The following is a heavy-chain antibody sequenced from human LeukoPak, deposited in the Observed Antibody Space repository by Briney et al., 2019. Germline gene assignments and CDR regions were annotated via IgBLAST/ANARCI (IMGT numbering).Heavy chain of an antibody. V-gene: IGHV1-2*02. CDR3: ARDYDYGDYAHAFDI. Sequence: EASVKVSCKASGYTFTGYYMHWVRQAPGQGLEWMGWINPNSGGTNYAQKFQGRVTMTRDTSISTAYMELSRLRSDDTAVYYCARDYDYGDYAHAFDIWGQGTMVTVSS. CDR2: INPNSGGT. D-gene: IGHD4-17*01. CDR1: GYTFTGYY. J-gene: IGHJ3*02.